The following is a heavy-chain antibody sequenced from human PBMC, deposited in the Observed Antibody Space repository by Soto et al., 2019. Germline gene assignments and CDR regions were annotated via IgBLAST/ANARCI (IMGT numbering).Heavy chain of an antibody. CDR3: AKSARGDGYKNAFDV. J-gene: IGHJ3*01. D-gene: IGHD5-12*01. Sequence: SGGSLRLSCAASGFTFSYYVMGWVRKAPGKGLEWVSAISGPGGSTYYSDSVKGRFTISRDNSENTVYLQMNSVRAADTALYHCAKSARGDGYKNAFDVWGQGTMVTV. CDR2: ISGPGGST. V-gene: IGHV3-23*01. CDR1: GFTFSYYV.